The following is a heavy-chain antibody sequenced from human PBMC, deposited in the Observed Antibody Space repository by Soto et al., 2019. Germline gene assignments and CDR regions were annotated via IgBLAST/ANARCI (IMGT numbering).Heavy chain of an antibody. CDR3: ARSLGGSSYNWFDP. D-gene: IGHD1-26*01. CDR2: IWYDGSSK. CDR1: GFTFSSYG. J-gene: IGHJ5*02. V-gene: IGHV3-33*01. Sequence: GGSLRLSCAASGFTFSSYGMHWVRQAPGKGLEWVAVIWYDGSSKYYADSVKGRFTISRDNSKNTLYLQMNSLRAEDTAVYYCARSLGGSSYNWFDPWGQGTLVTVSS.